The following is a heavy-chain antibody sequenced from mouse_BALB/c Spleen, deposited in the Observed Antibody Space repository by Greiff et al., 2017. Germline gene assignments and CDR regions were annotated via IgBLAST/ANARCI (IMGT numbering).Heavy chain of an antibody. CDR3: ARDGGYDDYYAMDY. D-gene: IGHD2-2*01. CDR2: IWGDGST. Sequence: VQRVESGPGLVAPSQSLSITCTVSGFSLTGYGVNWVRQPPGKGLEWLGMIWGDGSTDYNSALKSRLSISKDNSKSQVFLKMNSLQTDDTARYYCARDGGYDDYYAMDYWGQGTSVTVSS. J-gene: IGHJ4*01. V-gene: IGHV2-6-7*01. CDR1: GFSLTGYG.